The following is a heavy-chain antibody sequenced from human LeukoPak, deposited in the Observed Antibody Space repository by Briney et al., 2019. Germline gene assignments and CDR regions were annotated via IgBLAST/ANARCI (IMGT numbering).Heavy chain of an antibody. CDR3: AKASAAARGGYFNY. J-gene: IGHJ4*02. Sequence: PGGSLRLSCAASGFTFSSYGMHWVRQAPGKGLEWVAVIWDVGSNKYYADSVKGRFIISRDKSKNTLYLQMNSLRAEDTAVYYCAKASAAARGGYFNYWGQGTLVTVSS. V-gene: IGHV3-30*02. CDR1: GFTFSSYG. CDR2: IWDVGSNK. D-gene: IGHD6-13*01.